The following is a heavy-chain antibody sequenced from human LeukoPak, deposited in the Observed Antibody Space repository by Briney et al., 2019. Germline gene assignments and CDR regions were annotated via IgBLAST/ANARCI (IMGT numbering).Heavy chain of an antibody. CDR2: VYPSGTT. CDR3: ARDAGGYEDY. V-gene: IGHV4-4*07. CDR1: GGSISSYY. Sequence: SETLPLTCTVSGGSISSYYWSWIRQPAGKGLEWIGRVYPSGTTHYNPSLQSRVTLSVDTSKNQFSLKLSSLTAADTAVYYCARDAGGYEDYWGQGTLVTVSS. J-gene: IGHJ4*02. D-gene: IGHD5-12*01.